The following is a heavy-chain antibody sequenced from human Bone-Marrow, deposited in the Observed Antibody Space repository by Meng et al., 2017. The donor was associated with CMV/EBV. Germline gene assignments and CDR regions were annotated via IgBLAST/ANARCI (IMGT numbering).Heavy chain of an antibody. D-gene: IGHD3-10*01. V-gene: IGHV1-8*03. CDR3: ARSGISSRRGAGMDV. Sequence: ASVKVSCKASGYTFTSYDINWVRQATGQGLEWMGWMNPNSGNTGYAQKFQGRVTITRNTSISTAYMELSSLRSEDTAVYYCARSGISSRRGAGMDVWGQGTTVTVSS. CDR1: GYTFTSYD. CDR2: MNPNSGNT. J-gene: IGHJ6*02.